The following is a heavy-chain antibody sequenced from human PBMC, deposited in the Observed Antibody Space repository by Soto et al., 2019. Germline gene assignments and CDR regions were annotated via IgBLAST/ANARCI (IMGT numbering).Heavy chain of an antibody. V-gene: IGHV3-23*01. CDR2: ISVTGGT. J-gene: IGHJ4*02. CDR3: AKSLNTATSFDY. Sequence: QPEGSLRLSCAASGFTFSSYAMNWVRQAPGKGPEWVSHISVTGGTYYADSVKGRFTISRDNSKNTLFLQMNSLRAEDTALYYCAKSLNTATSFDYWGRGTPVTVSS. CDR1: GFTFSSYA.